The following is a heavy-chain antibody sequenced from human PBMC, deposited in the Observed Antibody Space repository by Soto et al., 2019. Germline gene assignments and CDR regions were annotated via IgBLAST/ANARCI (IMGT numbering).Heavy chain of an antibody. CDR3: ARHYYDSSGYSDDY. Sequence: SETLSLTCTVPGGSISSSSYYWVLIRQPPGKGLEWIGSIYYSGSTYYNPSLKSRVTISVDTSKNQFSLKLSSVTAADTAVYYCARHYYDSSGYSDDYWGQGTLVTVSS. D-gene: IGHD3-22*01. CDR2: IYYSGST. J-gene: IGHJ4*02. V-gene: IGHV4-39*01. CDR1: GGSISSSSYY.